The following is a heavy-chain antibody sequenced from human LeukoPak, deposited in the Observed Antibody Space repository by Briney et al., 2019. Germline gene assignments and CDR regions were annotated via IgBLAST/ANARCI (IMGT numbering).Heavy chain of an antibody. Sequence: GASVKVSCKASGYTFTSYDINWVRQATGQGLEWMGWMNPNSGNTGYAQKFQGRVTITRNTSISTAYMELSSLRSEDTAVYYCARGPHYYDSSNYYYYMDVWGKGTTVTVSS. CDR1: GYTFTSYD. CDR3: ARGPHYYDSSNYYYYMDV. CDR2: MNPNSGNT. D-gene: IGHD3-22*01. V-gene: IGHV1-8*03. J-gene: IGHJ6*03.